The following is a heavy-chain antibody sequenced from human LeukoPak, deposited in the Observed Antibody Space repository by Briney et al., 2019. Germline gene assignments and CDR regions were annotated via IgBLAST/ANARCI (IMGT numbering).Heavy chain of an antibody. Sequence: SVKVSCKASGGTFSSYAISWVRQAPGQGLEWMGGIIPIFGTANYAQKFQGRVIITADEYTSTVYMELTSLRSEDTAVYYCARGRVGSQVGFDYWGQGTLVTVSS. CDR2: IIPIFGTA. J-gene: IGHJ4*02. CDR3: ARGRVGSQVGFDY. D-gene: IGHD1-26*01. V-gene: IGHV1-69*13. CDR1: GGTFSSYA.